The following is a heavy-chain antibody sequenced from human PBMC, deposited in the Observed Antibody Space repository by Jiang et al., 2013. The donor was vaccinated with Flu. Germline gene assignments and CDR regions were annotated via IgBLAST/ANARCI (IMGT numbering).Heavy chain of an antibody. V-gene: IGHV1-3*01. CDR2: INAGNGNT. CDR1: RHLQQLY. CDR3: ASSRYSDLYGMDV. J-gene: IGHJ6*02. D-gene: IGHD6-13*01. Sequence: EVKKPGSSVEGLLQGFWRHLQQLYYQLGATGPGQGLEWMGWINAGNGNTKYSQKFQGRVTITRDTSASTAYMELSSLRSEDTAVYYCASSRYSDLYGMDVWGQGTTVTVSS.